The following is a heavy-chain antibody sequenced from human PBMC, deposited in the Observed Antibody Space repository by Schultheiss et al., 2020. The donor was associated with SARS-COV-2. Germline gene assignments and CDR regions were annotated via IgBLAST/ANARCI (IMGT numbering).Heavy chain of an antibody. Sequence: GGSLRLSCKGSGYSFTSYWIGWVRQMPGKGLEWMGIIYPGDSDTTYSPSFQGQVTISADKSISTAYLQWSSLKASDTAMYYCARDLHRSGWFDPWGQGTLVTVSS. CDR2: IYPGDSDT. CDR3: ARDLHRSGWFDP. D-gene: IGHD3-10*01. J-gene: IGHJ5*02. CDR1: GYSFTSYW. V-gene: IGHV5-51*01.